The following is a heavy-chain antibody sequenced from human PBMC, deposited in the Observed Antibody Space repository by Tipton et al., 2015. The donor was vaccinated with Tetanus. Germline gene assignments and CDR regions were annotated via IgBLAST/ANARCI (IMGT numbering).Heavy chain of an antibody. CDR1: GFTFSSYS. CDR3: ARDCPSGGSCFFDY. Sequence: SLRLSCAASGFTFSSYSMNWVRQAPGKGLEWVSYISSSSSTIYYAGSVKGRFTISRDNAKNSLYLQMNSLRDEDTAVYYCARDCPSGGSCFFDYWGQGTLVTVSS. V-gene: IGHV3-48*02. CDR2: ISSSSSTI. D-gene: IGHD2-15*01. J-gene: IGHJ4*02.